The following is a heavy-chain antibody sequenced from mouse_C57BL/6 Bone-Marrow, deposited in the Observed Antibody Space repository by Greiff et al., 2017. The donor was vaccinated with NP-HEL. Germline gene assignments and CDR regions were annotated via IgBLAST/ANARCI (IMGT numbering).Heavy chain of an antibody. Sequence: VQLQQPGTELVKPGASVKLSCKASGYTFTSYWMHWVKQRPGQGLEWIGNINPSNGGTNYNEKFKGKATLTVDKSSCTAYMQLSSQTSEDSAVYYCARGGYDYDWYAMDYWGQGTSVTVSS. V-gene: IGHV1-53*01. J-gene: IGHJ4*01. CDR2: INPSNGGT. CDR3: ARGGYDYDWYAMDY. CDR1: GYTFTSYW. D-gene: IGHD2-4*01.